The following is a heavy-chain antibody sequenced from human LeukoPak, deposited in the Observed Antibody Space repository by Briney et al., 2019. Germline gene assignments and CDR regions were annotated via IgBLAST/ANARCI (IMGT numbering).Heavy chain of an antibody. CDR3: ARVSPHCSTTSCYPYYFDY. Sequence: GGSLRLSCAASGFTFSSYSMNWVRQAPGKGLEWVSSISSSSSYIYYADSVKGRFTISRDNAKNSLYLQMNSLRAEDTAVYYCARVSPHCSTTSCYPYYFDYWGQGTLVTVSS. J-gene: IGHJ4*02. D-gene: IGHD2-2*01. CDR2: ISSSSSYI. V-gene: IGHV3-21*01. CDR1: GFTFSSYS.